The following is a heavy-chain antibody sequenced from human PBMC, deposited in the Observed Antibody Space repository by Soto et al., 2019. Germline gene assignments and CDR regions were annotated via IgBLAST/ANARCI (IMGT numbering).Heavy chain of an antibody. CDR1: GFTFSTYW. CDR3: ARDWGSPGRGSAFGYYYHFGMDV. D-gene: IGHD3-16*01. Sequence: EVQLVESGGGLVQPGGSLRLSCAASGFTFSTYWMNWVRQAPGKGLQWVANIKEDGSEEYYVDSVKGRFTISRDNAKNSRYQDMNSLRGEDTGVYYCARDWGSPGRGSAFGYYYHFGMDVWGQGTTVTVPS. CDR2: IKEDGSEE. J-gene: IGHJ6*02. V-gene: IGHV3-7*05.